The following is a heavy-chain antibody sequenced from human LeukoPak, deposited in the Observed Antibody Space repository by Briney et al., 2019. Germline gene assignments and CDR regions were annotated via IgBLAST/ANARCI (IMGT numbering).Heavy chain of an antibody. Sequence: ASVKVSCKASGYTFSSYYMHWVRQAPGQGLEWMGIINPSGGSTSYAQKFQGRVTMTRDTSTSTLYMELSSLRSEDAAVYYCARADSGGDSSGYKWFDPWGQGTLVTVSS. D-gene: IGHD3-22*01. CDR3: ARADSGGDSSGYKWFDP. CDR2: INPSGGST. V-gene: IGHV1-46*01. CDR1: GYTFSSYY. J-gene: IGHJ5*02.